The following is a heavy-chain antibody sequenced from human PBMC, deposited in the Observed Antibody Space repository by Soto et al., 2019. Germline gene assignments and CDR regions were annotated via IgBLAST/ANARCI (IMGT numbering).Heavy chain of an antibody. CDR3: AKDVAFQSGYYSGRHYFDP. CDR2: ISGSDGTT. V-gene: IGHV3-23*01. D-gene: IGHD3-3*01. Sequence: GXLRLSRASSGFXFSSYVLNWVRHAPGKGLEWVSAISGSDGTTHYADSVRGRFTISRDNSKNTVFLQMNSLRVEDTGLYYFAKDVAFQSGYYSGRHYFDPWGQGALGTVSS. J-gene: IGHJ5*02. CDR1: GFXFSSYV.